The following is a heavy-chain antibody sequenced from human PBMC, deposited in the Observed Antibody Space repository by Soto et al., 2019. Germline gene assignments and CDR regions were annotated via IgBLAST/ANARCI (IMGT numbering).Heavy chain of an antibody. CDR1: GFTVSSYY. Sequence: EVQLVETGGGLIQPGGSLRLSCAASGFTVSSYYMSWVRQAPGKGLEWVSVIYTAGSTYYADSVKGRFTISRDNTKNTVYLQMNSRRDEDTAVYYCARGLFTASRRLRNKYYDCDMDVWGQGTTVTVSS. J-gene: IGHJ6*02. CDR3: ARGLFTASRRLRNKYYDCDMDV. V-gene: IGHV3-53*02. D-gene: IGHD6-13*01. CDR2: IYTAGST.